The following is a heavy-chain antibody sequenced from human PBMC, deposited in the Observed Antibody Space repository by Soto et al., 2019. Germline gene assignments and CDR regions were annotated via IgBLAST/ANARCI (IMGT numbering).Heavy chain of an antibody. CDR1: GFTFSNAW. CDR2: IKSKTDGGTT. J-gene: IGHJ6*02. Sequence: PGGSLRLSCAASGFTFSNAWMNWVRQAPGKGLEWVGRIKSKTDGGTTDYAAPVKGRFTISRDDSKNTLYLQMNSLKTEDTAVYYCTTTVVDTAMDRWYYYYGMDVWGQGTTVTVSS. CDR3: TTTVVDTAMDRWYYYYGMDV. D-gene: IGHD5-18*01. V-gene: IGHV3-15*07.